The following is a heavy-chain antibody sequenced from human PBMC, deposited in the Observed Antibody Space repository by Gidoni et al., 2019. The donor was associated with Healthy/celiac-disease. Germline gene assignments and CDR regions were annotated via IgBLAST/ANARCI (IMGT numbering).Heavy chain of an antibody. CDR2: NKSKTDGGTT. D-gene: IGHD6-19*01. J-gene: IGHJ4*02. CDR1: GLTFSNAW. Sequence: DVQLVESGGGLVKPGGSLRLSCAASGLTFSNAWMSWVRQAPGKGLEWVGRNKSKTDGGTTDYAAPGKGRFTISRDDSKNTLYLQMSSLKTGDTAVYYCTSPATGYSSGWPFDYWGQGTLVTVSS. CDR3: TSPATGYSSGWPFDY. V-gene: IGHV3-15*01.